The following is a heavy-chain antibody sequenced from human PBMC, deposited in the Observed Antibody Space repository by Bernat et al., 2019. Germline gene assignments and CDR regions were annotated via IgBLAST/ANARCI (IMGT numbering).Heavy chain of an antibody. CDR1: GGSFSGYY. Sequence: QVQLQQWGAGLLKPSETLSLTCAVEGGSFSGYYWSWIRQPPGKGLEWSGEINHSGSTNYNPSLKSRVTISVDTSKNQFSLKLSSVTAADTAVYYCAKDTVTTRYYYYGMDVWGQGTTVTVSS. V-gene: IGHV4-34*01. D-gene: IGHD4-11*01. J-gene: IGHJ6*02. CDR2: INHSGST. CDR3: AKDTVTTRYYYYGMDV.